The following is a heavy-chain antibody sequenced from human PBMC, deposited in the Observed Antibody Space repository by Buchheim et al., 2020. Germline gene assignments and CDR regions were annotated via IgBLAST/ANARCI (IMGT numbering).Heavy chain of an antibody. Sequence: QVQLVESGGGVVQPGRYLRLSCAASGFTFSSYGMHWVRQAPGKGLEWVAFIRYDGSNKYYADSVKGRFTISRDNSKKTLYLQMNSLRAEDTAVYYCAKGTPGAAAGPTEYWGQGTL. CDR3: AKGTPGAAAGPTEY. V-gene: IGHV3-30*02. CDR2: IRYDGSNK. CDR1: GFTFSSYG. J-gene: IGHJ4*02. D-gene: IGHD6-13*01.